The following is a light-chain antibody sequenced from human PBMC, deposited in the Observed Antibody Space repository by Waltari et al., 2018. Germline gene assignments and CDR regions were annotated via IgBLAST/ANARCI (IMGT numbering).Light chain of an antibody. CDR1: QSLVRGDGNTF. CDR3: MQALQIPIT. Sequence: DVVMTQSPLSLPVTLGQPASISCTSSQSLVRGDGNTFLNWFQQRPGQSPRRLIYKVSNRDSGVPDRFSGSGSGTDFTLKISRVEAEDVGVYYCMQALQIPITFGQGTRLEIK. V-gene: IGKV2-30*02. J-gene: IGKJ5*01. CDR2: KVS.